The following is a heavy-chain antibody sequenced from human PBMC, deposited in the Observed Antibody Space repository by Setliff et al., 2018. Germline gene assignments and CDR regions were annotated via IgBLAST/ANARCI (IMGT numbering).Heavy chain of an antibody. CDR3: AHRRSYNSGGGAFDY. V-gene: IGHV2-5*01. CDR1: GYSISSGHFW. D-gene: IGHD3-22*01. J-gene: IGHJ4*02. CDR2: LYWNDDK. Sequence: TLSLTCGVSGYSISSGHFWGWIRQPPGKGLEWLALLYWNDDKRYSPSLENRLAITKDTSKNQVVLTMTNMDPVDTATYYCAHRRSYNSGGGAFDYWGQGTLVTVSS.